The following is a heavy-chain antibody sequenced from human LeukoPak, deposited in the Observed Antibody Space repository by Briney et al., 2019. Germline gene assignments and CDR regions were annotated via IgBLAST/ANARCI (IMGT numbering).Heavy chain of an antibody. V-gene: IGHV4-59*12. CDR1: GGSISSYY. CDR2: IYYSGSS. J-gene: IGHJ4*02. Sequence: SETLSLTCTVSGGSISSYYWSWIRQPPGKGLEWIGYIYYSGSSYYNPSLRSRVTISVDTSKNQFTLKLSSVTAADTAVYYCARDRGSGSYYPSWGQGTLVTVSS. D-gene: IGHD3-10*01. CDR3: ARDRGSGSYYPS.